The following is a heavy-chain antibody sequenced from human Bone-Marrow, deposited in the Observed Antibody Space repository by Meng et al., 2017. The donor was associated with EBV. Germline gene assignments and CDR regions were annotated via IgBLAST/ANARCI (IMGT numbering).Heavy chain of an antibody. J-gene: IGHJ4*02. CDR3: ARGNAYNVPSFDY. Sequence: QGHLQESGPGRVKPSGTLSLTCAVSGASISGSNWWSWVRQPPGKGLEWIGEIWHGGNTNYNPSLKSRVTISVDKSGNQFSLNLNSATAADTAVYYCARGNAYNVPSFDYWGQGTLVTVSS. V-gene: IGHV4-4*02. CDR1: GASISGSNW. CDR2: IWHGGNT. D-gene: IGHD5-24*01.